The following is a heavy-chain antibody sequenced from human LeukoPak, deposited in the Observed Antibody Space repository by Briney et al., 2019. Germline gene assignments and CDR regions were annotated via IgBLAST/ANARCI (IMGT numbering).Heavy chain of an antibody. Sequence: PSETLSLTCTVSGSSISSVNSWAWIRQPPGKRLEWIGSIYHSGTTFYNPSLRSRLTMSVDTSKNQFSLKLSSVTAADTAVYFCAREIAVTGMGRFFDYWGQGALAPVSS. D-gene: IGHD6-19*01. V-gene: IGHV4-38-2*02. CDR2: IYHSGTT. CDR1: GSSISSVNS. CDR3: AREIAVTGMGRFFDY. J-gene: IGHJ4*02.